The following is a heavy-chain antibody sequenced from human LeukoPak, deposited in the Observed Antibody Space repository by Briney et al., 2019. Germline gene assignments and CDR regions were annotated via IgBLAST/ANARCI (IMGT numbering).Heavy chain of an antibody. Sequence: HGESLKISCKGSGYIFTNYWIGWVRQMPGKGLEWMGMIYPSDSDTIYSPSFQGQVTISVDKSITTAYLQWSSLKASDTAMYYCARLGDILVVPDAMPDWYCDLWGRGTLVSVSS. D-gene: IGHD2-2*01. CDR2: IYPSDSDT. CDR1: GYIFTNYW. J-gene: IGHJ2*01. V-gene: IGHV5-51*01. CDR3: ARLGDILVVPDAMPDWYCDL.